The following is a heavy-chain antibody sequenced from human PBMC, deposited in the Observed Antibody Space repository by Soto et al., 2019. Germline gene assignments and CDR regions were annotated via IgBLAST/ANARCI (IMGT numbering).Heavy chain of an antibody. CDR2: ISGSGGST. D-gene: IGHD1-7*01. Sequence: EVQLLESGGGLVQPGGSLRLSCAASGFTFSSYAMSWVRQAPGKGLEWDSAISGSGGSTYYADSVKGRFTISRDNSKNTLYLQMNTLRAEDTAVYYCANSLPGTTGWFDRWGQGTLGTVSS. CDR3: ANSLPGTTGWFDR. V-gene: IGHV3-23*01. CDR1: GFTFSSYA. J-gene: IGHJ5*02.